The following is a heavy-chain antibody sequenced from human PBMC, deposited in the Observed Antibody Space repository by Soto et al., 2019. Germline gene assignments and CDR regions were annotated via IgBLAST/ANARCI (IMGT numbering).Heavy chain of an antibody. CDR2: INPDGSVA. V-gene: IGHV3-7*01. D-gene: IGHD3-10*01. CDR1: GFIFSSSW. J-gene: IGHJ4*02. Sequence: GGSLRLSCAASGFIFSSSWMAWVRQAPGKGLEWVALINPDGSVASYVGSVRGRFIISRDNAQNSLYLQMNSVSAEDTAVYYCSRDPGFGAIDYWGQGTLVTVSS. CDR3: SRDPGFGAIDY.